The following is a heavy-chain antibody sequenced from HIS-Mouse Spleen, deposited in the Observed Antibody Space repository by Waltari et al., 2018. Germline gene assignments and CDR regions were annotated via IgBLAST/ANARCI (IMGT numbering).Heavy chain of an antibody. CDR1: GGSISSSSYY. CDR2: SYYSGST. J-gene: IGHJ2*01. CDR3: AREIPYSSSWYDWYFDL. Sequence: QLQLQESGPGLVKPSETLSLTCTVPGGSISSSSYYWGWIRQPPGKGLGWIGSSYYSGSTYYNPSLKSRVTISVDTSKNQFSLKLSSVTAADTAVYYCAREIPYSSSWYDWYFDLWGRGTLVTVSS. V-gene: IGHV4-39*07. D-gene: IGHD6-13*01.